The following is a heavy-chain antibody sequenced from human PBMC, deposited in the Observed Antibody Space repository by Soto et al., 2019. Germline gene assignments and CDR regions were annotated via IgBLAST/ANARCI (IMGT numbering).Heavy chain of an antibody. CDR2: ISDNGVYT. J-gene: IGHJ6*01. Sequence: GGSLRLSCAASGFTFSSCAMSWVRQAPGKGLEWVSVISDNGVYTYYADSVKGRFTISRDNSENTLYLQMNSLRAEDTAVYYCAKAVTAAGIWSAMDVWGQGTTVTFSS. CDR3: AKAVTAAGIWSAMDV. V-gene: IGHV3-23*01. CDR1: GFTFSSCA. D-gene: IGHD6-25*01.